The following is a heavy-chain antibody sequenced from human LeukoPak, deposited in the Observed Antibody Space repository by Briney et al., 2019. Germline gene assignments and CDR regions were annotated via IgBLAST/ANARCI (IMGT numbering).Heavy chain of an antibody. V-gene: IGHV1-2*04. CDR2: INPNSGGT. CDR3: AFSPVGRDFDWTLDY. D-gene: IGHD3-9*01. Sequence: ASVTVSSKASRYTFTGYYMHWVRQAPGQGLEWMGWINPNSGGTNYAQKFQGWVTMTRDTSISTAYMELSRLRSDDTAVYYCAFSPVGRDFDWTLDYWGQGTLVTVSS. CDR1: RYTFTGYY. J-gene: IGHJ4*02.